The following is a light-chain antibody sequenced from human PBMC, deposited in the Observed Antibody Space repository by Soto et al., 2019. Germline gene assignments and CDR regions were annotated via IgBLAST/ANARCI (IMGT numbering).Light chain of an antibody. CDR2: YDR. CDR1: NIRSKS. J-gene: IGLJ2*01. Sequence: SYELTQPPSVSVAPGETASVTYGGNNIRSKSVHWYQQKPGQAPVLVIYYDRERPSGIPERFSGSNSGNTATLTISRVEAGDEADYYCQVWDTSSDHVVFGGGTKLTVL. CDR3: QVWDTSSDHVV. V-gene: IGLV3-21*04.